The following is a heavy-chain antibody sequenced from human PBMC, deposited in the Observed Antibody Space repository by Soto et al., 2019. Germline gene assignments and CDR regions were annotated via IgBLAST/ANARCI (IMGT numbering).Heavy chain of an antibody. Sequence: EVQLVESGGGLVKPGGSLRLSCAASGFTFSSYSMNWVRQAPGKGLEWVSSISSSSSYIYYADSVKGRFTISRDNAKNSLYLQMNSLRAEDTAVYYCASQHHYDYIWGFDYWGQGTLVTVSS. D-gene: IGHD3-16*01. V-gene: IGHV3-21*01. J-gene: IGHJ4*02. CDR3: ASQHHYDYIWGFDY. CDR1: GFTFSSYS. CDR2: ISSSSSYI.